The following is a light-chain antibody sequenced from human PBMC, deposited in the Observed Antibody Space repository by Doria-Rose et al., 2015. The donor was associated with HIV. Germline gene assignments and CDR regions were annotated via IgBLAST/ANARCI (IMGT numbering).Light chain of an antibody. Sequence: DIQVTQSPSSLSASVGGSVTITCRASHSINSYLNWYQQKPGKAPNLLIYGSFSMQGGVPSRFSGSGSGTEYTLTTSNLQPEDFATYYCQQTHTSPSTFGQGTKIEIK. J-gene: IGKJ1*01. V-gene: IGKV1-39*01. CDR3: QQTHTSPST. CDR1: HSINSY. CDR2: GSF.